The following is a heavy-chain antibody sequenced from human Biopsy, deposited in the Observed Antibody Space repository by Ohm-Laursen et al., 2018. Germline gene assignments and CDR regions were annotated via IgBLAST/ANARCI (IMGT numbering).Heavy chain of an antibody. J-gene: IGHJ5*02. CDR2: IYNTETT. CDR1: GGSISSSTTYY. V-gene: IGHV4-39*01. CDR3: AGHPTGFWFDP. Sequence: TLSLTCTVSGGSISSSTTYYWAWLRQPPGKGLEWIGSIYNTETTFYNPSLKSRVTISVDTSTNQFSLKVSSVTAADTALYFCAGHPTGFWFDPWGHGTLVTVSS.